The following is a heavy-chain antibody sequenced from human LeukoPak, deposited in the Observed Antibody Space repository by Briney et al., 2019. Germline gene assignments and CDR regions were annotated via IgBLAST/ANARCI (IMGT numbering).Heavy chain of an antibody. D-gene: IGHD3-22*01. CDR2: ISAYNGNT. J-gene: IGHJ4*02. CDR1: GYMFTSYG. CDR3: ARDPQTSGGRGYYHWFDY. Sequence: ASVKVSCKASGYMFTSYGISWVRQAPGQGLEWMGWISAYNGNTNYTQKLQGRITMTTGTSTSTAYMELRGLRSDDTAVYYCARDPQTSGGRGYYHWFDYWGQGTLVTVSS. V-gene: IGHV1-18*01.